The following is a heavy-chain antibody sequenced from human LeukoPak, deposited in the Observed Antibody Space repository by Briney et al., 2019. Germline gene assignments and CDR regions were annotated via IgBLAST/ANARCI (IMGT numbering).Heavy chain of an antibody. CDR2: IYYSGST. V-gene: IGHV4-59*01. CDR1: GGSISSYY. Sequence: SETLSLTCTVSGGSISSYYWSWIRQPPGKGLEWFGYIYYSGSTNYNPSLKSRVTISVDTSKNQFSLKLSSVTAADTAVYYCARNRPHRVPAAIDYWGQGTLVTVSS. D-gene: IGHD2-2*01. J-gene: IGHJ4*02. CDR3: ARNRPHRVPAAIDY.